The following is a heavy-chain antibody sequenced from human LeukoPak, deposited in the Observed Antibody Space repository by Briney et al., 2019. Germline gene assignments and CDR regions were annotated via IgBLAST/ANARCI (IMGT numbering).Heavy chain of an antibody. D-gene: IGHD2-2*01. J-gene: IGHJ4*01. CDR1: GYTFTGYY. CDR3: ARDESVVPAAESEGFDY. Sequence: GASVKVSCKASGYTFTGYYMHWVRQAPGQGFEWMGWINPNSGGTNYAQKFQGRVTMTRDTSISTAYMELSRLRSDDTAVYYCARDESVVPAAESEGFDYWGQGTLVTVSS. CDR2: INPNSGGT. V-gene: IGHV1-2*02.